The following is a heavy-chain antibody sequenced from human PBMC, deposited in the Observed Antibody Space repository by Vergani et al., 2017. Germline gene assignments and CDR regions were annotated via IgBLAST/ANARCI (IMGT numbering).Heavy chain of an antibody. J-gene: IGHJ4*02. Sequence: EVQLVESGGGLVQPGGSLRLSCAASGFTLGQYWMHWVRQTPGTGLEWVSRVKSDGNSAMYADSVKGRFTISRDNSKNTVYLQMNSLRTADTAIYYSTRMSNLRFDYWGQGTLVTVSS. CDR2: VKSDGNSA. V-gene: IGHV3-74*03. CDR1: GFTLGQYW. CDR3: TRMSNLRFDY. D-gene: IGHD1-14*01.